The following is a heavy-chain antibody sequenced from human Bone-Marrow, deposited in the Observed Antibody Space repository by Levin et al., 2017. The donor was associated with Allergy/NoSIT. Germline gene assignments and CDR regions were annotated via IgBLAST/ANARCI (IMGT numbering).Heavy chain of an antibody. J-gene: IGHJ4*02. CDR1: GFTFSTYW. V-gene: IGHV3-74*01. D-gene: IGHD4-11*01. Sequence: ASVKVSCEASGFTFSTYWMHWVRQAPGKGLVWLSRINNDGSTIDYADSVKGRFTISRDNAKNTLYLQMNSLRAEDTAVYYCQRAGQYRFDYWGQGTLVTVSS. CDR2: INNDGSTI. CDR3: QRAGQYRFDY.